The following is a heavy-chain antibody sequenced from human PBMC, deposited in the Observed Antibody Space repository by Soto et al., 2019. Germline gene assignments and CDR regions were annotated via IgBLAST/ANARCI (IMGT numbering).Heavy chain of an antibody. D-gene: IGHD3-16*01. CDR1: GFTFSSYG. CDR3: AKGDLGYYYYMDV. CDR2: ISYDGSNK. Sequence: GGSLRLSCAASGFTFSSYGMHWVRQAPGKGLEWVAVISYDGSNKYYADSVKGRFTISRDNSKNTLYLQMNSLRAEDTAVYYCAKGDLGYYYYMDVWGKGTTVTVSS. V-gene: IGHV3-30*18. J-gene: IGHJ6*03.